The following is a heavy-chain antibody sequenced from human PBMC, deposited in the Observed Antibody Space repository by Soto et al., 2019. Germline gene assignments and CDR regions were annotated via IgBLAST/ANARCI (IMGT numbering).Heavy chain of an antibody. D-gene: IGHD6-19*01. Sequence: AGGSLRLSCAASGFTVSSNYMSWVRQAPGKGLEWVSVIYSGGSTYYADSVKGRFTISRHNSKNTLYLQMNSLRAEDTAVYYCARGDSSGWYGAFDIWGQGTMVTVSS. CDR1: GFTVSSNY. V-gene: IGHV3-53*04. J-gene: IGHJ3*02. CDR3: ARGDSSGWYGAFDI. CDR2: IYSGGST.